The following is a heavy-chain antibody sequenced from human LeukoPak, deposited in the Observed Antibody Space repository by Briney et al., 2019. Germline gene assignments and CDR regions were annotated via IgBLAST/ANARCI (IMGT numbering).Heavy chain of an antibody. CDR1: GFTFSSYG. Sequence: GGSLRLSCAASGFTFSSYGMHWVGQAPGKGGEGVAVISYDGSNKYYADTVKGRFTISRDNSKNTLYLQMNRLRAEDTAVYYCAKAIVATRGFDYWGQGTLVTVSS. J-gene: IGHJ4*02. CDR2: ISYDGSNK. CDR3: AKAIVATRGFDY. V-gene: IGHV3-30*18. D-gene: IGHD5-12*01.